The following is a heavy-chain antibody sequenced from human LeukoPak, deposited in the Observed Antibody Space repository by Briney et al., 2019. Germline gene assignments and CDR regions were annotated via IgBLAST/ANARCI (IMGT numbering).Heavy chain of an antibody. CDR3: VRGGESGSYYYYYGMDV. CDR1: GYTFTSYD. J-gene: IGHJ6*02. D-gene: IGHD1-26*01. Sequence: ASVKVSCKASGYTFTSYDINWVRQATGQGLEWMGWMNPNSGNTGYAQKFQGRVTMTRNTSISTAYMELSSLRSEDTAVYYCVRGGESGSYYYYYGMDVWGQGTTVTVSS. V-gene: IGHV1-8*01. CDR2: MNPNSGNT.